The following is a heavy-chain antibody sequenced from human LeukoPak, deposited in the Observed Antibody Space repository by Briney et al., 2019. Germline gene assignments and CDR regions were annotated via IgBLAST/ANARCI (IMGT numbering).Heavy chain of an antibody. V-gene: IGHV3-33*01. Sequence: GGSLRLSCAVSGFTFSDYGVHWVRQAPGKGLEWVAVFWYDGSSEYYADSVRGRFTISRDSSKNTLYLQINSLRAEDTAVYYCGRSLNWNYPLDYWGQGTLVTVSS. CDR2: FWYDGSSE. J-gene: IGHJ4*02. D-gene: IGHD1-7*01. CDR1: GFTFSDYG. CDR3: GRSLNWNYPLDY.